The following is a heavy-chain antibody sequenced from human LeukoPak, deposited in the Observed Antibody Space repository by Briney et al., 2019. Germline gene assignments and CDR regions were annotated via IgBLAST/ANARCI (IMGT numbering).Heavy chain of an antibody. CDR3: AREQHHSDVFFI. CDR2: INPNSGDT. CDR1: GYTFSGYY. D-gene: IGHD6-13*01. V-gene: IGHV1-2*02. J-gene: IGHJ3*02. Sequence: ASVKVSCKASGYTFSGYYMHWVRQAPGQGLEWMGWINPNSGDTNYAQKFQGRVTMTRDTSISTAYMELSRLRSDDTAVYYYAREQHHSDVFFIWGQGTLVTVSS.